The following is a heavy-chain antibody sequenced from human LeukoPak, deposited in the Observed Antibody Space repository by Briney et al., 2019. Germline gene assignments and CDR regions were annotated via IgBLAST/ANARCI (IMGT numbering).Heavy chain of an antibody. J-gene: IGHJ6*03. CDR2: INPSGGST. V-gene: IGHV1-46*01. Sequence: ASVKVSCKASGYTFTSYYMHWVRQAPGQGLEWMGIINPSGGSTSYAQKFQGRVTMTRDTSTSTVYMELSSLRSEDTAVYYCARGGMVGRKYYYYYMDVWGKGTTVTVS. CDR1: GYTFTSYY. D-gene: IGHD2-8*01. CDR3: ARGGMVGRKYYYYYMDV.